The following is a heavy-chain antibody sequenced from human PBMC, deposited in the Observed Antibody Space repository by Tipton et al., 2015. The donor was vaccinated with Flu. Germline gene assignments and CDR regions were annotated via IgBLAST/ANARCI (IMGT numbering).Heavy chain of an antibody. J-gene: IGHJ4*02. Sequence: QLVQSGSEVKKPGASVKLSCKASGFDFIYSAIHWVRQAPGQGLEWMGWINAGNGNTRYSENFRGSVTITRDTSASTVYLELRSLRSGETAIFYCARDRGITKSLDYWGQGTLVTVAS. V-gene: IGHV1-3*01. CDR1: GFDFIYSA. D-gene: IGHD1-14*01. CDR3: ARDRGITKSLDY. CDR2: INAGNGNT.